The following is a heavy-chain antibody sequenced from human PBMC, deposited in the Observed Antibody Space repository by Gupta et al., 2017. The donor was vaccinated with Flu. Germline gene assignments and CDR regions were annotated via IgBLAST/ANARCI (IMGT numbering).Heavy chain of an antibody. D-gene: IGHD2-15*01. V-gene: IGHV1-46*01. CDR1: GYTFTSYY. CDR3: ARDYCSGGSCYEGYFDY. J-gene: IGHJ4*02. CDR2: INPSGGST. Sequence: QVQLVQSGAAVKKPGASVTVSCKASGYTFTSYYMHWVRQAPGQGLEWMGIINPSGGSTSYAQKFQGRVTMTRDTSTSTVYMELSSLRSEDTAVYYCARDYCSGGSCYEGYFDYWGQGTLVTVSS.